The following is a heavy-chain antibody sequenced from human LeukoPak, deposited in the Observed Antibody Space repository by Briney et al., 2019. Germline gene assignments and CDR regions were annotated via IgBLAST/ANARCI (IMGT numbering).Heavy chain of an antibody. J-gene: IGHJ6*03. V-gene: IGHV3-21*01. CDR2: ISSSSSYI. CDR1: GFTFSSYS. Sequence: GGSLRLSCAASGFTFSSYSMNWVRQAPGKGLEWVSSISSSSSYIYYADSVKGRFTISRDNAKNSLYLQMNSLRAEDTAVYYCARAYCSSTSCYGGAVRYGYYYYYMDVWGKGTTVTVSS. CDR3: ARAYCSSTSCYGGAVRYGYYYYYMDV. D-gene: IGHD2-2*01.